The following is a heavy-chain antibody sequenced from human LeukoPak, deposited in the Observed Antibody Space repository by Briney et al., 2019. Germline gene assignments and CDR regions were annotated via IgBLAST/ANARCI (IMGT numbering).Heavy chain of an antibody. J-gene: IGHJ6*03. CDR1: GFTFSSYA. V-gene: IGHV3-30*04. D-gene: IGHD2-15*01. Sequence: GGSLRLSCAASGFTFSSYAMPWVRQAPGKGLEWVAVISYDGSNKYYADSVKGRFTISRDNSKNTLYLQMNSLRAEDTAVYYCARDGGYCSGGSCYGYYYYYMDVWGKGTTVTVSS. CDR2: ISYDGSNK. CDR3: ARDGGYCSGGSCYGYYYYYMDV.